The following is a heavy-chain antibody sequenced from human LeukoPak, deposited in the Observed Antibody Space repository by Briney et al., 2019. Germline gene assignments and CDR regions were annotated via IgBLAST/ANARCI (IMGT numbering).Heavy chain of an antibody. CDR3: ARGFGELRNRITGHSDY. J-gene: IGHJ4*02. V-gene: IGHV4-59*12. Sequence: PSETLSLTCTVSGGSISSYYWSWIRQPPGKGLEWIGYIFYSGITNYNPSLKSRVTISVDTSKNQFSLKLSSVTAADTTVYYCARGFGELRNRITGHSDYWGQGTLVTVSS. D-gene: IGHD3-10*01. CDR1: GGSISSYY. CDR2: IFYSGIT.